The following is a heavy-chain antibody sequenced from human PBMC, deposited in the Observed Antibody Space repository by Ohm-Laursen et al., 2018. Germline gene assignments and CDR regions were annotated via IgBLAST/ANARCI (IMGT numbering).Heavy chain of an antibody. V-gene: IGHV4-31*03. CDR2: ISYSGGT. J-gene: IGHJ4*02. CDR3: ATPVFGSRWYYFDY. D-gene: IGHD6-13*01. Sequence: TLSLTCPLSGGTFNSGAFYWNWIRQVPGKGLEWIGYISYSGGTYYSPSLKSRISISADTSKHQFSLHLTSVTAADTAVYYCATPVFGSRWYYFDYWGQGTLVTVSS. CDR1: GGTFNSGAFY.